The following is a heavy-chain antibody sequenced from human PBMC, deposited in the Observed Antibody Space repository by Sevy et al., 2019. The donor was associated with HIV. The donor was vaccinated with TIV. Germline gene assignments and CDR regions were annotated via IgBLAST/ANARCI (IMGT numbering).Heavy chain of an antibody. CDR3: ATTREYYSDNSGYFDY. J-gene: IGHJ4*02. D-gene: IGHD3-22*01. Sequence: ASVKVSCTVSGKTLSELSMHWVRQAPGKGLEWMGSFDPEDGETIYAQNFQGRVTMTEDTLTDTAYMELSSLRSEDTAVYYCATTREYYSDNSGYFDYWGQGTLVTVSS. V-gene: IGHV1-24*01. CDR1: GKTLSELS. CDR2: FDPEDGET.